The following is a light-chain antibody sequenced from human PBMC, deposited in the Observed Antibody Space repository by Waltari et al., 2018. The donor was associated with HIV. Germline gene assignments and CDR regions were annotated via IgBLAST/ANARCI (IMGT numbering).Light chain of an antibody. CDR1: ETINND. V-gene: IGKV3D-15*01. CDR3: QQYNKWPPT. Sequence: EIVMTQSPATLSVSPGERATLSCRASETINNDLAWYQQKPGQAPRLLIHGASTRAAGIPARFSGSGSGTEFSLTNNYVQSEHFALYYCQQYNKWPPTFGQGTKVEIK. J-gene: IGKJ1*01. CDR2: GAS.